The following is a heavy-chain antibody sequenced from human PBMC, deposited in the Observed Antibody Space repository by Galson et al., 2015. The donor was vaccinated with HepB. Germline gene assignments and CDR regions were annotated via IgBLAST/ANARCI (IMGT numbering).Heavy chain of an antibody. Sequence: SETLSLTCSVSGGSVSSYYWSWIRQPPGKGLEWIGCMYYTGSTNYSPSLKSRVTISIDTSKNQFSLKLSSVTAADTAVYYCARDGGVVVPAAVGMDVWGQGTTVTVSS. V-gene: IGHV4-59*02. J-gene: IGHJ6*02. CDR3: ARDGGVVVPAAVGMDV. CDR2: MYYTGST. D-gene: IGHD2-2*01. CDR1: GGSVSSYY.